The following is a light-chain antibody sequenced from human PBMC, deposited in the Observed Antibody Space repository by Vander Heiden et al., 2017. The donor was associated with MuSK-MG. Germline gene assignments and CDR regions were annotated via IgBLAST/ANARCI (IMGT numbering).Light chain of an antibody. J-gene: IGKJ4*01. CDR1: QSVSSA. CDR2: DVS. V-gene: IGKV3-11*01. CDR3: QRRSNWPLT. Sequence: EILLTQSPATLSLSPGERATLSCRASQSVSSALVWYHQKSCQAPRLLIYDVSNRATGIPARFSGSGSGTDFTLTINSLDPEDFAVYYCQRRSNWPLTFGGGTKVEIK.